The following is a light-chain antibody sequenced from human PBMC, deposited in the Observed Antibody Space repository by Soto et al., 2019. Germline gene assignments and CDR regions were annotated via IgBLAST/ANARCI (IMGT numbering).Light chain of an antibody. Sequence: DIQMTQSPSTLSASVGDRVTITCRASQSVSIWLAWYQQKPGKAPKLLIYKASSLESGVPSRFSGSGSGTESTLTISSLQPDDFATYYCQQYNNYPNTFGQGTRLEIK. V-gene: IGKV1-5*03. CDR1: QSVSIW. CDR3: QQYNNYPNT. J-gene: IGKJ5*01. CDR2: KAS.